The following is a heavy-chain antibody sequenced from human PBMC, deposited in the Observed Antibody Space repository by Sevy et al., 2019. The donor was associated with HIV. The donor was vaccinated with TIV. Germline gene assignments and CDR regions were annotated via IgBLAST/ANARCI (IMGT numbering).Heavy chain of an antibody. J-gene: IGHJ3*02. CDR1: GFTFSSYA. CDR2: LSGNGGST. D-gene: IGHD1-26*01. Sequence: GGSLRLSCAASGFTFSSYAMNWVRQAPGKGLEWGSGLSGNGGSTNYADSVKGRFTISRDNSKNTLYLQMNSLRAEDTAIYYCAKDRVWELGDAFDIWGQGTMVTVSS. CDR3: AKDRVWELGDAFDI. V-gene: IGHV3-23*01.